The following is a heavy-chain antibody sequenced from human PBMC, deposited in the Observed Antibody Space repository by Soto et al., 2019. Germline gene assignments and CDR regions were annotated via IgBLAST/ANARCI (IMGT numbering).Heavy chain of an antibody. J-gene: IGHJ6*02. D-gene: IGHD3-9*01. CDR3: ARVGVLRYFDWSYGMDV. CDR1: GDSISSYY. Sequence: SETLSLTCTVSGDSISSYYWSWIRQPPGKGLEWIGYIYYSGSTNYNPSLKSRVTISVDTSKNQFSLKLSSVTAADTAVYYCARVGVLRYFDWSYGMDVWGQGTTVTVS. V-gene: IGHV4-59*01. CDR2: IYYSGST.